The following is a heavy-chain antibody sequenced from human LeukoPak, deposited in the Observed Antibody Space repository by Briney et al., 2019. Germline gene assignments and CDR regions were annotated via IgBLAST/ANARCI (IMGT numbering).Heavy chain of an antibody. CDR3: ARGRTTGSDY. CDR2: ISTSGST. D-gene: IGHD1-1*01. Sequence: SQTLSLTCTVSGGSISSGTYYWNWIRQPAGKGREWIGRISTSGSTNYNPSLKSRVTISVDTSKNQFSLKPSSATAADTAVYYCARGRTTGSDYWGQGTLVTVSS. CDR1: GGSISSGTYY. V-gene: IGHV4-61*02. J-gene: IGHJ4*02.